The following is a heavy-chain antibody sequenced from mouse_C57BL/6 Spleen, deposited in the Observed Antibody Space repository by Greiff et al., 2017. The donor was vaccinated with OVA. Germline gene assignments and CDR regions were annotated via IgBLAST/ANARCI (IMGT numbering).Heavy chain of an antibody. D-gene: IGHD2-1*01. CDR2: ISSGGSYT. Sequence: EVKLMESGGDLVKPGGSLKLSCAASGFTFSSYGMSWVRQTPDKRLEWVATISSGGSYTYYPDIVKGRFTISRDNAKNTLYLQMSSLKSEDTAMYYCASLQDYWGQGTSVTVSS. CDR3: ASLQDY. V-gene: IGHV5-6*01. J-gene: IGHJ4*01. CDR1: GFTFSSYG.